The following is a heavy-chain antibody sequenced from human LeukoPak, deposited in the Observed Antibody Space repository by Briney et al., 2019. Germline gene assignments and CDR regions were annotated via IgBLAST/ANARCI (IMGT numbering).Heavy chain of an antibody. Sequence: GASVKVSCKASGYPFSVYNIHWVRQAPGQGLEWMGRINPSGGSTIYAQKFQGRVTMTRDTSTTTVYMEMNSLRPEDTAVYSCARRYSGYDFGYWGQGTLVTVSS. V-gene: IGHV1-46*01. CDR1: GYPFSVYN. J-gene: IGHJ4*02. D-gene: IGHD5-12*01. CDR2: INPSGGST. CDR3: ARRYSGYDFGY.